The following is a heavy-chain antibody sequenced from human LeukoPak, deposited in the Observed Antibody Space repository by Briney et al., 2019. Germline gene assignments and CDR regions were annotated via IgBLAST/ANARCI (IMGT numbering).Heavy chain of an antibody. CDR1: GFTFSSDG. J-gene: IGHJ4*02. D-gene: IGHD4-17*01. V-gene: IGHV3-30*18. Sequence: GRSLRLSCAASGFTFSSDGMHWVRQAPAKGLEWVAIISYDGSNKYYADSVKGRFTISRDNSKNTLYLQMNSLGAEDTAVYYCAKSTTVTQRGYFDYWGQGTLVTVSS. CDR3: AKSTTVTQRGYFDY. CDR2: ISYDGSNK.